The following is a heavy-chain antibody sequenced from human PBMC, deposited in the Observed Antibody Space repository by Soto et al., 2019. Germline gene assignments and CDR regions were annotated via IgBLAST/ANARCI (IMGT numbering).Heavy chain of an antibody. D-gene: IGHD4-17*01. CDR2: IYYSGST. Sequence: QVQLQESGPGLVKPSETLSLTCTVSGGSISSYYWSWIRQPPGKGLEWIGYIYYSGSTNYNPSLKSRVTISVDTSKNQFSLKLSSVTAADTAVYYCARKRDADYGDYVWAFDIWGQGTMVTVSS. CDR3: ARKRDADYGDYVWAFDI. V-gene: IGHV4-59*01. J-gene: IGHJ3*02. CDR1: GGSISSYY.